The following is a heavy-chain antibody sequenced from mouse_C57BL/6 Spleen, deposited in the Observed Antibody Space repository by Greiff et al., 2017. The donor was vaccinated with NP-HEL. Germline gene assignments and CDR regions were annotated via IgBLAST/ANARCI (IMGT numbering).Heavy chain of an antibody. CDR1: GYTFTSYG. V-gene: IGHV1-81*01. CDR3: ASQTAQATGDY. J-gene: IGHJ4*01. D-gene: IGHD3-2*02. CDR2: IYPRSGNT. Sequence: QVQLQQSGAELARPGASVKLSCKASGYTFTSYGISWVKQRTGQGLEWIGEIYPRSGNTYYNEKFKGKARLTADKASSKAYMELRSLTSEDSAVYFCASQTAQATGDYWGQGTSVTVS.